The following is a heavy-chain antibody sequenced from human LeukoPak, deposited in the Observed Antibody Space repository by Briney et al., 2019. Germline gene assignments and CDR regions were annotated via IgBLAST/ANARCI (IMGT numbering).Heavy chain of an antibody. CDR2: IKQDGNAK. J-gene: IGHJ4*02. CDR1: GFTFSRYW. CDR3: ARTQETGPYYFDY. V-gene: IGHV3-7*05. D-gene: IGHD5-24*01. Sequence: GGSLRLSCATSGFTFSRYWMSWVRQAPGKGLEWVANIKQDGNAKYYVDSVEGRFTISRDNAKNSLYLQMNSLRAEDTALYFCARTQETGPYYFDYWGQGTLVTVSS.